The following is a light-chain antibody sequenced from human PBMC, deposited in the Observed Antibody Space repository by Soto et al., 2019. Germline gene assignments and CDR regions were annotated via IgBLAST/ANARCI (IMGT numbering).Light chain of an antibody. Sequence: EIVMRQSPATLSVAPGERATLSCRASQSVSGNLAWYQQKPGQAPRLLIYDASTRATGIPARFSGSGSGTEFTLTISSLQSEDFAVYYCQPYHDWLPVTFGGGTKVEIK. CDR1: QSVSGN. J-gene: IGKJ4*01. CDR3: QPYHDWLPVT. V-gene: IGKV3-15*01. CDR2: DAS.